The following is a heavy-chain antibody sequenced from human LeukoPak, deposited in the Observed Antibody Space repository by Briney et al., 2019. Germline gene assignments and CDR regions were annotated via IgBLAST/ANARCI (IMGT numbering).Heavy chain of an antibody. D-gene: IGHD4-23*01. J-gene: IGHJ4*02. CDR3: ASSDYGGNSGADY. CDR2: INHSGST. Sequence: SATLSLTCAVYGGSFSGYYWSWIRQPPGKGLEWIGEINHSGSTNYNPSLKSRVTISVDTSKNQFSLKLSSVTAADTAVYYCASSDYGGNSGADYWGQGTLVTVSS. CDR1: GGSFSGYY. V-gene: IGHV4-34*01.